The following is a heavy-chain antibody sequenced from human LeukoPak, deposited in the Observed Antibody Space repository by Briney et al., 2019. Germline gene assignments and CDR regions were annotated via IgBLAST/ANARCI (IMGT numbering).Heavy chain of an antibody. V-gene: IGHV3-21*01. J-gene: IGHJ6*02. CDR3: ARDLKMATSGGGYYYYYGMDV. CDR2: ISSSSSHI. CDR1: GLTFSRYS. D-gene: IGHD5-24*01. Sequence: GGSLRLSCAASGLTFSRYSMNWVRQAPGKGLEWVSSISSSSSHIYYADSVKGRFTTSRDNAKNSLYLQMNSLRAEDTAVYYCARDLKMATSGGGYYYYYGMDVWGQGTTVTVS.